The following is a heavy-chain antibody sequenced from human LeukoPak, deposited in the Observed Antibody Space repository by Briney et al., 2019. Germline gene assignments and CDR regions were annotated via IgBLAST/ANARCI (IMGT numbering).Heavy chain of an antibody. V-gene: IGHV3-23*01. J-gene: IGHJ3*01. CDR1: GFTFTNYA. D-gene: IGHD3-10*01. CDR2: ISGSGGTS. CDR3: AKDRGYGSGSGS. Sequence: GGSLRLSCAASGFTFTNYAMSWVRQAPGKGLEWVSDISGSGGTSYYADSVQGRFTISRDNSKNTLYLQMNSLRAEDMAVYYCAKDRGYGSGSGSWGQGTMVTVSS.